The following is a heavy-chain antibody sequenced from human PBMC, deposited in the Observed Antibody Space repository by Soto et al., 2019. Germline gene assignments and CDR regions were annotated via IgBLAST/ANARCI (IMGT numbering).Heavy chain of an antibody. CDR2: ISGSGTAT. D-gene: IGHD2-15*01. Sequence: GGSLRLSCAASGFTFRTYSMSWVRQAPRKGLEWVSGISGSGTATYYTDSVKGRFTVSRDNSKDTVFLQMNTLRAEDTAVYYCAREETRWPLAFGLDVWGQGTTVTVSS. V-gene: IGHV3-23*01. CDR1: GFTFRTYS. CDR3: AREETRWPLAFGLDV. J-gene: IGHJ6*02.